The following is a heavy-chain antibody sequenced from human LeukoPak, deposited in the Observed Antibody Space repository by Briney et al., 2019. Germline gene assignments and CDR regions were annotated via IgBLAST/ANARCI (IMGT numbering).Heavy chain of an antibody. CDR3: AKDPYSGNDGAYYYYMDV. J-gene: IGHJ6*03. Sequence: PGGSLRLSCAASGFTFTSYNMNWVRQAPGKGLEWVSSITSSSSYIYYADSVKGRFTISRDNAKNSLYLQMDSLRVEDTAVYYLAKDPYSGNDGAYYYYMDVWGKGTTVTISS. CDR2: ITSSSSYI. CDR1: GFTFTSYN. D-gene: IGHD1-26*01. V-gene: IGHV3-21*06.